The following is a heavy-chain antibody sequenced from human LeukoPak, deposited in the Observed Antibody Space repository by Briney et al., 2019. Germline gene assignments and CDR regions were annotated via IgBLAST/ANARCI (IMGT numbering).Heavy chain of an antibody. V-gene: IGHV4-59*08. Sequence: PSETLSLTCTVSGGSISSYYWSWIRQSPGKGLEWIGYSYYSGSTNYNPSLKNRVTIPVGTSQNQFSLTVDSVTAADTAVYYCAGAPNYYYFDYWSEGALVTVSS. CDR1: GGSISSYY. J-gene: IGHJ4*02. CDR2: SYYSGST. D-gene: IGHD1-7*01. CDR3: AGAPNYYYFDY.